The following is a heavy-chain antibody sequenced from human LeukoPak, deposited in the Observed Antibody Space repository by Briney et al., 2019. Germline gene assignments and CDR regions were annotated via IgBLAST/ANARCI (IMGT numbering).Heavy chain of an antibody. V-gene: IGHV1-46*01. Sequence: ASVKVSCKASAYTFTSYDMHWVRQAPGQGLEWMGIISLSGGYTSYTNYAQKFRGRVTMTRDMSTSTVYMELSSLRSEDTAVYYCARDYQGFDYWGQGTLVTVSS. CDR2: ISLSGGYT. D-gene: IGHD2-2*01. CDR1: AYTFTSYD. CDR3: ARDYQGFDY. J-gene: IGHJ4*02.